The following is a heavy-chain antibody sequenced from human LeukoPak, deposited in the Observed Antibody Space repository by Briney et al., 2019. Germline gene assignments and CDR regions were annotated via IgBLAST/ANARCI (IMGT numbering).Heavy chain of an antibody. D-gene: IGHD3-3*01. V-gene: IGHV4-39*01. CDR1: GGPISSSNYY. CDR3: ARQTYDFWSGYASN. J-gene: IGHJ4*02. Sequence: SETLSLTCTVSGGPISSSNYYWGWIRQPPGKGLEWVGSMYYNGSTYYNPSLKRRVTISVDTSKNRFYLKLSSVTAADTAVFYCARQTYDFWSGYASNWGQGTLVTVSS. CDR2: MYYNGST.